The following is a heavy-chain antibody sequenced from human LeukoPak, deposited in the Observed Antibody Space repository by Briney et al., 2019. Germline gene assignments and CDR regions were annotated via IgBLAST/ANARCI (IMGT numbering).Heavy chain of an antibody. J-gene: IGHJ4*02. V-gene: IGHV3-7*01. CDR3: AALYDYAGDSDFDY. CDR2: IKQDGSEK. CDR1: GFSFNRSW. Sequence: GRSLRLSCAASGFSFNRSWMSWVRQAPGKGLEWVANIKQDGSEKFYVDSVKGRFTISRDNAKKSLFLQMNGLRAEDTAVYYCAALYDYAGDSDFDYWGQGTLVTVSS. D-gene: IGHD4-23*01.